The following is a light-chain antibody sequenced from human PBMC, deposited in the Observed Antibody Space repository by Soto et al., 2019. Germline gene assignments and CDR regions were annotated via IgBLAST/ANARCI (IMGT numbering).Light chain of an antibody. CDR1: QSIGLA. Sequence: EIVLTQSPATLSLSPGERATLSCRASQSIGLAIAWYQHKPGQAPRLLIFDASQRATGIPARFRGSGSGTDFTLSISSLEPEDFAVYYCQQYGSSYPWTFGQGTKVEIK. V-gene: IGKV3-11*01. CDR2: DAS. CDR3: QQYGSSYPWT. J-gene: IGKJ1*01.